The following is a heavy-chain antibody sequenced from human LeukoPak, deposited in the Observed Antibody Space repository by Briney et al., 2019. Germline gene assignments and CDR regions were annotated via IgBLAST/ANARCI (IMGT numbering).Heavy chain of an antibody. D-gene: IGHD3-3*01. Sequence: PGGSLRLSRVASGFTFSSHWMSWVRQAPGKGLEWVANIKQDGSEKYYVDSVKGRFTISRDNAKNSLYLQMNSLRAEDTAVYYCARELEWLSLYYYYGMDVWGQGTTVTVSS. CDR3: ARELEWLSLYYYYGMDV. CDR2: IKQDGSEK. J-gene: IGHJ6*02. V-gene: IGHV3-7*01. CDR1: GFTFSSHW.